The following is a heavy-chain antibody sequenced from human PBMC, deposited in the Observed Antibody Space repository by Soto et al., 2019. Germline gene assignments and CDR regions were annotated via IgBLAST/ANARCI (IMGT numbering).Heavy chain of an antibody. CDR1: GGSFSGYY. V-gene: IGHV4-34*01. Sequence: PSETLSLTCAVYGGSFSGYYWSWIRQPPGKGLEWIGEINHSGSTNYNPSLKSRVTISVDTSKNQFSLKLSSVTAADTAVYYCARGRDSSSWYWFDPWGQGTLDTVSS. CDR3: ARGRDSSSWYWFDP. J-gene: IGHJ5*02. CDR2: INHSGST. D-gene: IGHD6-13*01.